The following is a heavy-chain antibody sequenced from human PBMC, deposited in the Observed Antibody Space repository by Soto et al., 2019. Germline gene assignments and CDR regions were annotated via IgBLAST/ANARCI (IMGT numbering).Heavy chain of an antibody. J-gene: IGHJ6*03. CDR1: GGTFSNYA. V-gene: IGHV1-69*13. Sequence: GASVKVSCKASGGTFSNYAVSWVRQAPGQGLEWMGGIIPSFEKVNYAQKFQGRVTTTADEVASIAYMELSSLRSDDTAVYYCVRDWGEPPAADRYYYSMDAWGQGTTVTVSS. CDR2: IIPSFEKV. CDR3: VRDWGEPPAADRYYYSMDA. D-gene: IGHD3-16*01.